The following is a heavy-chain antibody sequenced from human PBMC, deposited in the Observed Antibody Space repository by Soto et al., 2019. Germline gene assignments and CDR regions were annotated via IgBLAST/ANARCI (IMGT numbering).Heavy chain of an antibody. CDR3: ARDYYDSSGHYYDDY. J-gene: IGHJ4*02. D-gene: IGHD3-22*01. V-gene: IGHV3-33*01. Sequence: GGSLRLSCAASGFTFSSYGMHWVRQAPGKGLEWVAVIWYDGSNKYYADSVKGRFTISRDNSKNTLYLQMSSLRAEDTAVYYCARDYYDSSGHYYDDYWGQGTLVTVSS. CDR1: GFTFSSYG. CDR2: IWYDGSNK.